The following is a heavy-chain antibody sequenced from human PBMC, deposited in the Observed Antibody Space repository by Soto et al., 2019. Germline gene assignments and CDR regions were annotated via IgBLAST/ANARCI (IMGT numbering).Heavy chain of an antibody. CDR2: FNPTSGST. CDR3: ARDLAAGDY. Sequence: QVQLVQSGAEVKKPGASVKLSCKASGYTFINYYIHWVRQAPGQGLEWMGIFNPTSGSTNDAQKFQGRVTLTMDTSTRTVYMELSSLRFDDTAVYYCARDLAAGDYWGQGTLVTVSS. J-gene: IGHJ4*02. CDR1: GYTFINYY. V-gene: IGHV1-46*01. D-gene: IGHD6-13*01.